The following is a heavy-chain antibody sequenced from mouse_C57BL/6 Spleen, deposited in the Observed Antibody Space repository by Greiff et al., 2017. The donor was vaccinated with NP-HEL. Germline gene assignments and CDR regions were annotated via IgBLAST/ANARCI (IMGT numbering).Heavy chain of an antibody. V-gene: IGHV1-9*01. CDR2: ILPGSGST. J-gene: IGHJ4*01. CDR3: ALRGY. Sequence: VMLVESGAELMKPGASVKLSCKATGYTFTGYWIEWIGEILPGSGSTNYNEKFKGKATFTADTSSNTAYMQLSSLTTEDSAIYYCALRGYWGQGTSVTVSS. CDR1: GYTFTGYW. D-gene: IGHD3-3*01.